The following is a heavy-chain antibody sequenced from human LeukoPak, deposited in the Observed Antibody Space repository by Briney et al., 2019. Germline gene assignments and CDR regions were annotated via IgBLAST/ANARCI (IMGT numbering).Heavy chain of an antibody. D-gene: IGHD3-3*01. CDR1: GYTFSRYG. V-gene: IGHV1-18*01. CDR3: ARLIDFWSGYYANWFDP. CDR2: ISAYNGNT. Sequence: GSVNVSCKASGYTFSRYGISWVRQAPGQGLEWMGWISAYNGNTNYAQKLQGRVTMNTDTSTSTAYMELRSLRSDDTAVYYCARLIDFWSGYYANWFDPWGQGTLVTVSS. J-gene: IGHJ5*02.